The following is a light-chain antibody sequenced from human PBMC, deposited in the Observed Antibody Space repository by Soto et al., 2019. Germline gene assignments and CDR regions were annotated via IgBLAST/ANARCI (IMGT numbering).Light chain of an antibody. J-gene: IGLJ1*01. CDR2: DNS. CDR3: QSYDRSLSGSRV. CDR1: SSNIGAGYD. Sequence: QSLLTKPPSVSGAPGQMFTISCPGSSSNIGAGYDVHWYQQLPGTAPKLLIYDNSNRPSGVPDRFSGSKSGTSASLAITGLQAEDEADYYCQSYDRSLSGSRVFGTGTRSPS. V-gene: IGLV1-40*01.